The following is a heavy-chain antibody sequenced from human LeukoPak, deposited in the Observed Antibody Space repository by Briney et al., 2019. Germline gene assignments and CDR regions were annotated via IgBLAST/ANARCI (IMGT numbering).Heavy chain of an antibody. CDR1: GGTIRSYY. CDR3: ARDRTYSGSSTTYFYGMDV. Sequence: SETLSLTCSVSGGTIRSYYWSWIRQPPGKGLEWIGYISYSGSTKYNPSLESRVTISVDTSKSQFYLKLRSVTAADTAVYYCARDRTYSGSSTTYFYGMDVWGHGTTVTVSS. D-gene: IGHD5-12*01. V-gene: IGHV4-59*01. J-gene: IGHJ6*02. CDR2: ISYSGST.